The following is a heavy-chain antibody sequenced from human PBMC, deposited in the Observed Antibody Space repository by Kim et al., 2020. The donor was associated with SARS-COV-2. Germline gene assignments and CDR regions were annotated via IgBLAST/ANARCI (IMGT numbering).Heavy chain of an antibody. D-gene: IGHD3-10*01. Sequence: GFTGRFVLSLDTSVSTAYLQISSLKAEDTAVYYCARASMVRGVIITPFDYWGQGTLVTVSS. CDR3: ARASMVRGVIITPFDY. J-gene: IGHJ4*02. V-gene: IGHV7-4-1*02.